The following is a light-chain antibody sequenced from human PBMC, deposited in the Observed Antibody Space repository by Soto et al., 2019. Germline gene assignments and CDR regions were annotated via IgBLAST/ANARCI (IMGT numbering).Light chain of an antibody. V-gene: IGKV3-15*01. CDR3: QQYNNWPYT. CDR1: ESVSNT. CDR2: GAS. J-gene: IGKJ2*01. Sequence: ELVMTQSPATLSVSPGERATLSCRASESVSNTLAWYQQKGGQAPRLLIYGASTRATGIPARFSGRGSGTEFTLTISSLQSEDFAVYYCQQYNNWPYTFAPGTKLEIK.